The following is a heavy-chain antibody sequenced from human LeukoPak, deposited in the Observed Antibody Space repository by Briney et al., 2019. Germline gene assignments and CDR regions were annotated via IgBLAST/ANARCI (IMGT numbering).Heavy chain of an antibody. V-gene: IGHV3-33*06. J-gene: IGHJ6*04. CDR3: VKEPAPYSLGDA. CDR1: GFTFSRYG. Sequence: GGSLRLSCAASGFTFSRYGMHWVRQAPGKGLEWVAVVWDDGINKFYADSMKGRFTISRDNSKHTLSLHMNSLRAEDTAVYYCVKEPAPYSLGDAWGKGTTVTVSS. CDR2: VWDDGINK. D-gene: IGHD3-16*01.